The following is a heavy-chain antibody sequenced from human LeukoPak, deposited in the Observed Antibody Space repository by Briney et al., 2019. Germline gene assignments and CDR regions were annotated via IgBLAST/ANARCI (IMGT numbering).Heavy chain of an antibody. Sequence: GGSLRLSCAASGFTVSSNYMSWVRQAPGKGLEWVSVIYSGGSTYYADSVKGRFTISRDNSKNTLYLQMNSLRAEDTAVYYCARDSGYDVYYFDYWGQGTLVTVSS. J-gene: IGHJ4*02. CDR2: IYSGGST. V-gene: IGHV3-66*01. D-gene: IGHD5-12*01. CDR3: ARDSGYDVYYFDY. CDR1: GFTVSSNY.